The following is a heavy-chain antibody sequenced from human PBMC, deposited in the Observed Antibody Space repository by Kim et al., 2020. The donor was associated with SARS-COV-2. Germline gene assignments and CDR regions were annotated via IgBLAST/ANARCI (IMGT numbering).Heavy chain of an antibody. CDR2: INHSGST. CDR1: GGSFSGYY. Sequence: SETLSLTCAVYGGSFSGYYWSWIRQPPGKGLELIGEINHSGSTNYNPSLKSRVTISVDTSKNQFSLKLSSVTAADTAVYYCASSYCSGGSCSAGVDYWGQGTLVTVSS. V-gene: IGHV4-34*01. D-gene: IGHD2-15*01. CDR3: ASSYCSGGSCSAGVDY. J-gene: IGHJ4*02.